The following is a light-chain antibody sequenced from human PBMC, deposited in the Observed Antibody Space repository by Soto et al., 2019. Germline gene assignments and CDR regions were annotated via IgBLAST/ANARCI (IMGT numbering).Light chain of an antibody. CDR3: MQAVYTRT. CDR1: RNLLHIDGYNY. CDR2: LGS. Sequence: DIVMTQSPLSLPVTPGEPASISCRSSRNLLHIDGYNYLDWYLQKPGQSPQLLIYLGSYRASGVPGRLSGSGSGTDFTLRISRVEAEDVGVYYCMQAVYTRTFGPGTKVDIK. V-gene: IGKV2-28*01. J-gene: IGKJ1*01.